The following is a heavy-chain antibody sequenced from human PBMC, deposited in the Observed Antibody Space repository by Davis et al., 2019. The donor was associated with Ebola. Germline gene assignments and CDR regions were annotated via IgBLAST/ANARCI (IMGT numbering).Heavy chain of an antibody. D-gene: IGHD3-9*01. J-gene: IGHJ4*02. CDR1: GSHFADFA. CDR2: IAYDGSNK. V-gene: IGHV3-30*04. Sequence: GGSLRPSVPAPGSHFADFAMHWARQAPGKGLEWVAVIAYDGSNKYYADSVKGRFTISRDNSKNTLYLQMNSLRAEDTAVYYCARATGLDYWGQGTLVTVSS. CDR3: ARATGLDY.